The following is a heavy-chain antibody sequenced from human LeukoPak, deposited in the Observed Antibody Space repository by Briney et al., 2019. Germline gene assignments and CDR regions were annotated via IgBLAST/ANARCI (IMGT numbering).Heavy chain of an antibody. Sequence: GGSLRLSCAASGFSVGGNYISWVRQAPGKGLEWVSMIYSDGSIFHADSVKGRFTMSRDNSRNTLDLQMNSLRVEDTAVYFCARARRRLRGMNDDGDAFDIWGQGTMVTVSS. V-gene: IGHV3-53*01. J-gene: IGHJ3*02. CDR2: IYSDGSI. CDR1: GFSVGGNY. CDR3: ARARRRLRGMNDDGDAFDI. D-gene: IGHD1-1*01.